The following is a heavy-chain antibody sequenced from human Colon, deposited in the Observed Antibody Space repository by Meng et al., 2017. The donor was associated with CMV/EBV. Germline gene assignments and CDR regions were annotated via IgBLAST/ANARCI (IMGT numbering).Heavy chain of an antibody. CDR3: AKDLGSHYFYGMDV. D-gene: IGHD3-10*01. CDR1: GFSFGNFA. J-gene: IGHJ6*02. V-gene: IGHV3-23*01. Sequence: GGSPSPPRAASGFSFGNFAMSWVRQAPGKGLEWVATIAGGGTSTYYPDSANGRFTISRDNSKNTLYLQSSSLRAEDTAIYYCAKDLGSHYFYGMDVWGQGTTVTVSS. CDR2: IAGGGTST.